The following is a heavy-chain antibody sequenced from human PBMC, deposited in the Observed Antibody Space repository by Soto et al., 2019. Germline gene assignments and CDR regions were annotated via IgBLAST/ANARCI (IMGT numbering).Heavy chain of an antibody. D-gene: IGHD2-21*01. V-gene: IGHV1-69*13. CDR1: GGTFSSYA. J-gene: IGHJ6*02. CDR3: AAIGDYYYGMDV. CDR2: IIPIFGTA. Sequence: SVKVSCKASGGTFSSYAISWARQAPGQGLEWMGGIIPIFGTANYAQKFQGRVTITADESTSTAYMELSSLRSEDTAVYYCAAIGDYYYGMDVWGQGTTVTVSS.